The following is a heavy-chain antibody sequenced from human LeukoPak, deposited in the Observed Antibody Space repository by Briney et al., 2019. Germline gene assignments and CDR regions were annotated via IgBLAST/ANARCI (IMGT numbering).Heavy chain of an antibody. CDR2: IRYDGSNK. V-gene: IGHV3-30*02. J-gene: IGHJ4*02. D-gene: IGHD4/OR15-4a*01. CDR1: GFTFSSYG. Sequence: GGSLRLSCAASGFTFSSYGMHWVRQAPGKGLEWVAFIRYDGSNKYYTDSVKGRFTISRDNSKNTLYLQMNSLRAEDTAVYYCARRAGAYSHPYDYWGQGTLVTVSS. CDR3: ARRAGAYSHPYDY.